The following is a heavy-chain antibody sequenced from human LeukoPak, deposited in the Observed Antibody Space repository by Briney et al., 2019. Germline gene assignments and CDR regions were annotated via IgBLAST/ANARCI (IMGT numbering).Heavy chain of an antibody. V-gene: IGHV1-69*05. CDR2: IIPIFGTA. J-gene: IGHJ6*03. D-gene: IGHD7-27*01. CDR1: GGTFSSYA. Sequence: SVKVSCKASGGTFSSYAISWVRQAPGQGLEWLGGIIPIFGTANYAQKFQGRVTITTDESTCTAYMELSSLRSEDTAVYYCARGPPLGYYYYDMDVWGKGTTVTVSS. CDR3: ARGPPLGYYYYDMDV.